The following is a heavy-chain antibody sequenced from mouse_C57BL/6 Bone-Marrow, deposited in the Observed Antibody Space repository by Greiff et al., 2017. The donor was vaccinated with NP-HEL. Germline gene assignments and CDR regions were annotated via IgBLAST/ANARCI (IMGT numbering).Heavy chain of an antibody. Sequence: VQLQQSGAELVRPGASVKLSCTASGFNFKDDYMHWVKQRPEQGLEWIGCIDPGNGDTEYTSKFQGKATITADTASNTAYLKLSSVKSEDTAVYNCTPYGSSYLDAMDYWGQGTSGTVSS. V-gene: IGHV14-4*01. J-gene: IGHJ4*01. CDR3: TPYGSSYLDAMDY. CDR1: GFNFKDDY. D-gene: IGHD1-1*01. CDR2: IDPGNGDT.